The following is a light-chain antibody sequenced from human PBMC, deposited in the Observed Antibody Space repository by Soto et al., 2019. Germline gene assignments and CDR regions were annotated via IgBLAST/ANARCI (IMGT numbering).Light chain of an antibody. V-gene: IGKV3-20*01. CDR3: QHYGTSPPYT. Sequence: EIVLTQSPGTLSLSPGERATLSCRASQSVSSSSLAWYQQKPGQAPRLLIHGASPRATGIPDRFSGSGCGTDFTLIISRLEPEDFAVYFCQHYGTSPPYTFAQGTKLEIK. CDR2: GAS. J-gene: IGKJ2*01. CDR1: QSVSSSS.